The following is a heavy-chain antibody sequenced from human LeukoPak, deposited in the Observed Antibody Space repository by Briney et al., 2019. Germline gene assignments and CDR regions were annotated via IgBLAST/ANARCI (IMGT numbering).Heavy chain of an antibody. J-gene: IGHJ2*01. CDR3: ARQGVVPNKAGWYFDL. Sequence: SETLSLTCIVSGGSMSSTDHFWGWIRQPPGKGLEWIGSFYYTGTIFYSPSLESRGTISIDTSKNQFSLKIRSVTAADTAVYYCARQGVVPNKAGWYFDLWGRGALVTDSS. CDR2: FYYTGTI. V-gene: IGHV4-39*01. CDR1: GGSMSSTDHF. D-gene: IGHD3-10*01.